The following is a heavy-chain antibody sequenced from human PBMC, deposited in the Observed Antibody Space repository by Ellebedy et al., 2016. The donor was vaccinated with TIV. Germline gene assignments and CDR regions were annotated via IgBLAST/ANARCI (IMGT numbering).Heavy chain of an antibody. J-gene: IGHJ6*02. CDR1: GYTFTSYY. V-gene: IGHV1-8*02. D-gene: IGHD3-10*01. CDR2: MNPNSGNT. CDR3: ALILKGSGSASPYYYYGMDV. Sequence: ASVKVSXXASGYTFTSYYIHWVRQAPGQGLEWMGWMNPNSGNTGYAQKFQGRVTMTRNTSISTAYMELSSLRSEDTAVYYCALILKGSGSASPYYYYGMDVWGQGTTVTVSS.